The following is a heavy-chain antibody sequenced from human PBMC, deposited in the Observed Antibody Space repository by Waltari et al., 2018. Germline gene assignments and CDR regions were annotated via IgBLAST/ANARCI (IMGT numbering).Heavy chain of an antibody. D-gene: IGHD1-20*01. CDR3: ARVSISTGWVTGYPKFDP. Sequence: QVQLVQSGAEVKKPGASVKVSCKASGYTFTSYGISWVRQAPGQGLEWMGWISAYNGNTNYAQKLQGRVTMTTDTSTSTAYMELRSLRSDDTAVYYCARVSISTGWVTGYPKFDPWGQGTLVTVSS. J-gene: IGHJ5*02. CDR1: GYTFTSYG. V-gene: IGHV1-18*01. CDR2: ISAYNGNT.